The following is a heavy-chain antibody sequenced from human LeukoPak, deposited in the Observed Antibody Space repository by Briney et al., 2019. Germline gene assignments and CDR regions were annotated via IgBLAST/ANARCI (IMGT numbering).Heavy chain of an antibody. Sequence: SETLSLTCTVSGGSISSGGYYWSCIRQHPGKGLEWIGYIYYSGSTYYNPSLKSRVTISVGTSKNQFYPKLSSVTAADTAVYYCARELGRPNVGKNTGNWFYPYGQESLVTVSS. CDR1: GGSISSGGYY. D-gene: IGHD1-14*01. V-gene: IGHV4-31*03. J-gene: IGHJ5*02. CDR3: ARELGRPNVGKNTGNWFYP. CDR2: IYYSGST.